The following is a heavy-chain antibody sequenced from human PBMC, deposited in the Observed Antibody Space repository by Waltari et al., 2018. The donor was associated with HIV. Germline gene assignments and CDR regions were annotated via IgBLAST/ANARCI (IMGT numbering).Heavy chain of an antibody. J-gene: IGHJ6*02. CDR2: INHSGST. CDR3: ARGRISVAGTPYYYGMDV. V-gene: IGHV4-34*01. D-gene: IGHD6-19*01. Sequence: QVQLQQWGAGLLKPSETLSLTCAVYGGSFSGYYWSWIRQPPGKGLEWIGEINHSGSTNYNPSCKSRVTISVDTSKNQFSRKLSSVTAADTAVYYCARGRISVAGTPYYYGMDVWGQGTTVTVSS. CDR1: GGSFSGYY.